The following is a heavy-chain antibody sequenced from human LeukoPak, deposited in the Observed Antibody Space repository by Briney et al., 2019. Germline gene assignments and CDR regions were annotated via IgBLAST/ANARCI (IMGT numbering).Heavy chain of an antibody. CDR3: ARCSPGDSSNFYAVLQY. CDR2: IIPVFGTT. J-gene: IGHJ4*02. Sequence: SVKVSCKASGGTFSSYAVSWVRLTPGQGLEWLGGIIPVFGTTTYAQKFQAKVTMTADKSTNTACLEISSLTSDDTAVYYCARCSPGDSSNFYAVLQYWGQGTQVTVST. CDR1: GGTFSSYA. D-gene: IGHD3-22*01. V-gene: IGHV1-69*06.